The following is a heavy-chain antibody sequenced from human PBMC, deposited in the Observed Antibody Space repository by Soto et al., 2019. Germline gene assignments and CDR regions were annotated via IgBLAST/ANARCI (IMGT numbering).Heavy chain of an antibody. CDR3: ARDGDVSSGWSMGYYYYYGMDV. Sequence: RGSRRLSCAASGFPYRSYRMNWVRHAPGKGLAWVSSISSSSSYIYYADSVKGRFTISRDNAKNSLYLQMNSLRAEDTAVYYCARDGDVSSGWSMGYYYYYGMDVWGQGTTVTVSS. J-gene: IGHJ6*02. CDR1: GFPYRSYR. D-gene: IGHD6-19*01. CDR2: ISSSSSYI. V-gene: IGHV3-21*01.